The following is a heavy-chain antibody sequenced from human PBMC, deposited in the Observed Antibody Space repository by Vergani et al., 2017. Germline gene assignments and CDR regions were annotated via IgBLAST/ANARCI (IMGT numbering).Heavy chain of an antibody. Sequence: QVQLQESGPGVVRPSGTLSLKCSVSGYSISGGYYWAWLRKTPGKGLGWIGQIYHSGVTHYNPSFKSRVTMSVAASKNQFSLELDSVTAADTAIYYCARTPPANDAPAWFAPWGRGIRVTVSS. CDR2: IYHSGVT. CDR1: GYSISGGYY. V-gene: IGHV4-38-2*02. J-gene: IGHJ5*02. CDR3: ARTPPANDAPAWFAP. D-gene: IGHD2-15*01.